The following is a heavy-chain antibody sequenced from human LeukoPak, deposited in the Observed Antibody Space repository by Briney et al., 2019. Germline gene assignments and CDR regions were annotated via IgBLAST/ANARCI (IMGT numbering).Heavy chain of an antibody. D-gene: IGHD2-15*01. Sequence: PSETLSLTCTVSGYSISSGCYWGWIRQPPGKGLEWIGSIYHSGSTYYNPSLKSRVTISVDTSKNQFSLKLSSVTAADTAVYYCAREDSGDYWGQGTLVTVSS. J-gene: IGHJ4*02. CDR3: AREDSGDY. CDR1: GYSISSGCY. V-gene: IGHV4-38-2*02. CDR2: IYHSGST.